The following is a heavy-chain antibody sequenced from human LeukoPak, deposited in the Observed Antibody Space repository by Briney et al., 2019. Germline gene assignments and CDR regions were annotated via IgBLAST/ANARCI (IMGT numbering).Heavy chain of an antibody. CDR2: INPNSGGT. V-gene: IGHV1-2*06. CDR3: ARSQPYYYDSSGYSLPVAFDI. J-gene: IGHJ3*02. CDR1: GYTFTGYY. D-gene: IGHD3-22*01. Sequence: ASVKVSCKASGYTFTGYYMHWVRQAPGQGLEWMARINPNSGGTNYAQKFQGRVTMTRDTSISTAYMELSRLRSDDTAVYYCARSQPYYYDSSGYSLPVAFDIWGQGTMVTVSS.